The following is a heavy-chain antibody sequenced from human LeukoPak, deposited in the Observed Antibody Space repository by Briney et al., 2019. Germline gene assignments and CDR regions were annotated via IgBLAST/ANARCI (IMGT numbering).Heavy chain of an antibody. J-gene: IGHJ4*02. D-gene: IGHD6-19*01. CDR2: ISGSGGST. CDR1: GFTFSSYA. Sequence: GGSLRLSCAASGFTFSSYAMSWVRQAPGKGLEWVSAISGSGGSTYYAGSVKGRFTISRDNSKNTLYLQMNSLRAEDTAVYYCAKDRQWLVSGIFDYWGQGTLVTVSS. V-gene: IGHV3-23*01. CDR3: AKDRQWLVSGIFDY.